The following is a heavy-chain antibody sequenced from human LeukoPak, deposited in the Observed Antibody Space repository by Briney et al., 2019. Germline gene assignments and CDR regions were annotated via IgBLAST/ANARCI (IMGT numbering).Heavy chain of an antibody. Sequence: GASVKVSCKASGYIFTNYYMHWVRQAPGQGLEWMGWINPNSGGTNYAQKFQGRVTMTRDTSISTAYVELSRLRSDDTAVYYCARDPVGDTGDNWFDPWGQGTLVTVSS. CDR3: ARDPVGDTGDNWFDP. V-gene: IGHV1-2*02. J-gene: IGHJ5*02. D-gene: IGHD3-10*01. CDR2: INPNSGGT. CDR1: GYIFTNYY.